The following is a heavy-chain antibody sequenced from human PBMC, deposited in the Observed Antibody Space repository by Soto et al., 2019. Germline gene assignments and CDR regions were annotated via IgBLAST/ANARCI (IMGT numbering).Heavy chain of an antibody. CDR1: GVTFSSYA. Sequence: QVQLVQSGAEVKKPGSSVKVSCKASGVTFSSYAISWVRQAPGQGLECMGGIIPIFGTANYAQKFQGRVTITADESTRTAYLELSSLRSEDTAVYYCAGVAYSCGDCYYGWFDPWGQGTLVTVSS. V-gene: IGHV1-69*01. J-gene: IGHJ5*02. D-gene: IGHD2-21*02. CDR2: IIPIFGTA. CDR3: AGVAYSCGDCYYGWFDP.